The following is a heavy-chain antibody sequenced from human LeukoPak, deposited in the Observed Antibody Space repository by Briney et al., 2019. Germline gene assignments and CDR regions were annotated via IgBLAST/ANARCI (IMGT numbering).Heavy chain of an antibody. CDR1: GGSISSSSYY. D-gene: IGHD5-12*01. CDR2: IYYSGST. J-gene: IGHJ4*02. CDR3: ARLSLWLPLDY. Sequence: SETLSLTCTVSGGSISSSSYYWGWIRQPPGKGREWIGSIYYSGSTYYHPSLKSRVTISVDTSKNQFSLKLGSVTAADTAVYYCARLSLWLPLDYWGQGTLVTVSS. V-gene: IGHV4-39*01.